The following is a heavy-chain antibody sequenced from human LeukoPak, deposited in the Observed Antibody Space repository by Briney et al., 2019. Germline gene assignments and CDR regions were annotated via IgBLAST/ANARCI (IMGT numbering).Heavy chain of an antibody. V-gene: IGHV1-8*03. Sequence: GASVKVSCKASGYTFTSYDINWVRQATGQGLEWMGWMNPNSGNTGYAQKFQGRATITRNTSISTAYMELSSLRSEDTAVYYCARGRNWGDLARAINYYYYYMDVWGKGTTVTVSS. J-gene: IGHJ6*03. CDR2: MNPNSGNT. CDR3: ARGRNWGDLARAINYYYYYMDV. D-gene: IGHD3-16*01. CDR1: GYTFTSYD.